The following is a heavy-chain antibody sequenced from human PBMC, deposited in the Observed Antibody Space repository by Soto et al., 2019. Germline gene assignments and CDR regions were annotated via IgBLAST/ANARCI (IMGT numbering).Heavy chain of an antibody. CDR3: TKDHGPRSLNDY. V-gene: IGHV3-15*01. CDR2: IKSKTDGGTT. J-gene: IGHJ4*02. CDR1: GFTFSNAW. Sequence: KPGGSLRLSCAASGFTFSNAWMSWVRQAPGKGLEWVGRIKSKTDGGTTDYAAPVKGRFTISRDDSKNTLYLQMNSLKTEDTAVYYCTKDHGPRSLNDYWGQGTLVTVSS.